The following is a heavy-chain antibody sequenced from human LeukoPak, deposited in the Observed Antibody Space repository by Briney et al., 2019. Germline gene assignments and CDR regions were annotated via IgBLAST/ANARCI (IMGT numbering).Heavy chain of an antibody. Sequence: GESLKISCKGSGYSFTSYWIGWVRQMPGKGLEWMGIIYPGDSDTRYSPSFQGQVTISADKSISTAYLQWSSLKASDTAMYYCARQITMVRGGLVYYYYGMDVWGQGTTVTVSS. V-gene: IGHV5-51*01. CDR3: ARQITMVRGGLVYYYYGMDV. J-gene: IGHJ6*02. CDR1: GYSFTSYW. D-gene: IGHD3-10*01. CDR2: IYPGDSDT.